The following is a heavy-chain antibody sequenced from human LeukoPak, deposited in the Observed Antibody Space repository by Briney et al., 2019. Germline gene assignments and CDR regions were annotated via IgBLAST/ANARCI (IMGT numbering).Heavy chain of an antibody. V-gene: IGHV3-23*01. CDR2: ISGSGATT. J-gene: IGHJ5*02. D-gene: IGHD1-26*01. CDR1: GFTFSSYA. CDR3: ARWFNSGNDWWFDP. Sequence: PGGSLRLSCAVSGFTFSSYAMGWVRQAPGKGLERVSGISGSGATTYYADSVKGRFTISRDDSKNTLYLQMNGLRAEDSALYYCARWFNSGNDWWFDPWGQGTLVTVSS.